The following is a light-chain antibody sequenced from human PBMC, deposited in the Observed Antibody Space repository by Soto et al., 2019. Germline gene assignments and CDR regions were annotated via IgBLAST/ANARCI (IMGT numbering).Light chain of an antibody. J-gene: IGLJ3*02. Sequence: QSVLTQPPSASGTPGQRVTISCSGSSSNIGSNSVTWYQQFPGTAPKLLIYNNNQRPSGVPDRFSGSKSGASASRAISGLQSEDEADYSCAKCDDSLQARAVFGGGTQLTVL. CDR1: SSNIGSNS. CDR3: AKCDDSLQARAV. V-gene: IGLV1-44*01. CDR2: NNN.